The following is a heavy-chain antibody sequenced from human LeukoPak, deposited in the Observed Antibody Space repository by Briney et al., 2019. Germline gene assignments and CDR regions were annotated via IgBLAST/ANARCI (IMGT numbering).Heavy chain of an antibody. J-gene: IGHJ3*02. CDR2: IYYSGST. Sequence: SETLSLTCTVSGGSISSRSYYWGWIRQPPGKGLEWIGNIYYSGSTNYNPSLKSRVTISVDTSKNQFSLKLSSVTAADTAVYYCARVYYYYDSSGQRGGDAFDIWGQGTMVTVSS. V-gene: IGHV4-39*07. CDR3: ARVYYYYDSSGQRGGDAFDI. CDR1: GGSISSRSYY. D-gene: IGHD3-22*01.